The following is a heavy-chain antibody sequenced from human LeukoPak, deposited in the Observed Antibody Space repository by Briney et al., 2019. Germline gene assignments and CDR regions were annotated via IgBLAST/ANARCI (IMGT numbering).Heavy chain of an antibody. CDR1: GGTFSSYA. D-gene: IGHD6-13*01. CDR3: ARDRGYSSSWFTAVWYYYYGMDV. V-gene: IGHV1-69*13. Sequence: SVKVSCKASGGTFSSYAISWVRQAPGQGLEWMGGIIPIFGTANYAQKSQGRVTITADESTSTAYMELSSLRSEDTAVYYCARDRGYSSSWFTAVWYYYYGMDVWGQGTTVTVSS. CDR2: IIPIFGTA. J-gene: IGHJ6*02.